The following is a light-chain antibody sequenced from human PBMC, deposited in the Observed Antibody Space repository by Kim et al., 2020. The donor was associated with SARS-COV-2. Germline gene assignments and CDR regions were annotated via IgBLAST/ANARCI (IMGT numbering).Light chain of an antibody. Sequence: GQKFTISCSGSRSDIGNNYVSWYQQLPGAAPKLLIYDYNERPSGIPDRFSGSKSGTSATLGITGLQTGDEADYYCGTWDSSLSAGVFGGGTQLTVL. J-gene: IGLJ2*01. CDR2: DYN. V-gene: IGLV1-51*01. CDR1: RSDIGNNY. CDR3: GTWDSSLSAGV.